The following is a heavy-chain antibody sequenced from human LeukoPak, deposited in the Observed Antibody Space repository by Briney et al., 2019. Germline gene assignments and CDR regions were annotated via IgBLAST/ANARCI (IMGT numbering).Heavy chain of an antibody. D-gene: IGHD2-15*01. CDR1: GYTFTSYD. Sequence: GASVKVSCKASGYTFTSYDINWVRQATGQGLEWMGWMNPNSGNTGYAQKFQGRVTITRNTSISTAYMELSSLRSEDTAVYFCASLVDCSGGSCPIWGQGTMVTVSS. J-gene: IGHJ3*02. V-gene: IGHV1-8*03. CDR2: MNPNSGNT. CDR3: ASLVDCSGGSCPI.